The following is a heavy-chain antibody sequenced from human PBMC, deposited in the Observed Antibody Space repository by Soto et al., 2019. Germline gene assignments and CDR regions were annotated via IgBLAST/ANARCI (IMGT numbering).Heavy chain of an antibody. V-gene: IGHV3-23*01. CDR2: ISGSGGST. D-gene: IGHD3-9*01. Sequence: GGSLRLSSAASGFTFSSYAMSWVRQAPGKGLEWVSAISGSGGSTYYADSVKGRFTISRDNSKNTLYLQMNSLRAEDTAVYYCAILPVLRYFAAERGMDVWGQGTTVTVSS. CDR3: AILPVLRYFAAERGMDV. CDR1: GFTFSSYA. J-gene: IGHJ6*02.